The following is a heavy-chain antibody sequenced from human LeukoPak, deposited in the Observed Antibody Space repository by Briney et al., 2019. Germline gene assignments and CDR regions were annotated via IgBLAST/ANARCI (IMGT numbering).Heavy chain of an antibody. D-gene: IGHD3-10*01. CDR1: GGSISSSSYY. J-gene: IGHJ6*03. Sequence: ASETLSLTCTVSGGSISSSSYYWGWIRQPPGKGLEWIGSIYYSGSTYYNPSLKSRVTISVDTSKNQFSLKLSSVTAADTAVYYCAREAVVRGVKYYYYMDVWGKGTTVTISS. CDR2: IYYSGST. CDR3: AREAVVRGVKYYYYMDV. V-gene: IGHV4-39*02.